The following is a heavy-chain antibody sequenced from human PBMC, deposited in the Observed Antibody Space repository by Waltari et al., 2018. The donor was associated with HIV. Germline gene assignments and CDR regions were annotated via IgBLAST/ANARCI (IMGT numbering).Heavy chain of an antibody. CDR1: GYSISSGYY. V-gene: IGHV4-38-2*01. CDR2: IYHSGSD. J-gene: IGHJ3*02. CDR3: ARVMTVSGTSHDAFDI. D-gene: IGHD6-19*01. Sequence: QVQLQESGPGLVKPSETLSLTCAVSGYSISSGYYWGWIRQPPGKGLECIGYIYHSGSDYYSPSLKSRVAISVDTSKNQFSLKLSSVTAADTAVYYCARVMTVSGTSHDAFDIWGQGTMVTASS.